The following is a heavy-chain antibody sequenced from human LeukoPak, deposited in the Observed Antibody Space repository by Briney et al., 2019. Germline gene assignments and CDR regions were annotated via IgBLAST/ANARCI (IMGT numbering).Heavy chain of an antibody. J-gene: IGHJ4*02. D-gene: IGHD1-26*01. Sequence: GGSLRLSCAASGFTFSDYAMSWVRQPPGKGLEWVSTISGSGDYTYYADSVRGRFTISRDNSKNTLYLQMNSLRVEDTAVYYCATTLRSGSHYFDSWGQGTLVTVSS. V-gene: IGHV3-23*01. CDR2: ISGSGDYT. CDR1: GFTFSDYA. CDR3: ATTLRSGSHYFDS.